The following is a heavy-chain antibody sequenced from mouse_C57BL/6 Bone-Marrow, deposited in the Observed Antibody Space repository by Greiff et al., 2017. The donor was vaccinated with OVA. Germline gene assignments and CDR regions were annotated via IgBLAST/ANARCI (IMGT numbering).Heavy chain of an antibody. J-gene: IGHJ4*01. V-gene: IGHV1-75*01. Sequence: VKLQESGPELVKPGASVKISCKASGYTFTDYYINWVKQRPGQGLEWIGWIFPGSGSTYYNEKFKGKATLTVDKSSSTAYMLLSSLTSEDSAVYFCARSGANSNYAMDYWGQGTSVTVSS. CDR3: ARSGANSNYAMDY. D-gene: IGHD2-5*01. CDR1: GYTFTDYY. CDR2: IFPGSGST.